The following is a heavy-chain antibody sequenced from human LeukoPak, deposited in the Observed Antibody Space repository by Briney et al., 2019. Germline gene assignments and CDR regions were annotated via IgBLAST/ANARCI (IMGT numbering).Heavy chain of an antibody. Sequence: PGGSLRLSCAASGFTFSSYGMHWVRQAPGKGLEWVAVISYDGSNKYYADSVKGRFTISRDNSKNTLYLQMNSLRAEDTAVYYCARADYDGYFDYWGQGTLVTVSS. CDR3: ARADYDGYFDY. D-gene: IGHD4-17*01. CDR2: ISYDGSNK. J-gene: IGHJ4*02. CDR1: GFTFSSYG. V-gene: IGHV3-30*03.